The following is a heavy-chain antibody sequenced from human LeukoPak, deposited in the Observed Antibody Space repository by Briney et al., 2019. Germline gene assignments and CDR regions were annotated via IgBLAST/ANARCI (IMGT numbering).Heavy chain of an antibody. CDR2: ISGSGGST. CDR3: AKGAAPRLGKGSWFDP. Sequence: GGSLRLSCAASGFTFSSYAMTWVRQAPGKGLEWVSGISGSGGSTYHADSVKGRFTISRDNSKNTLYMQMNSLRAEDTAVYYCAKGAAPRLGKGSWFDPWGQGTLVTVSS. D-gene: IGHD3-10*01. J-gene: IGHJ5*02. V-gene: IGHV3-23*01. CDR1: GFTFSSYA.